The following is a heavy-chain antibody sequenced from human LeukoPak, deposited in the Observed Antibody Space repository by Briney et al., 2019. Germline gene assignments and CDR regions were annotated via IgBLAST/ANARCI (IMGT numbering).Heavy chain of an antibody. J-gene: IGHJ5*02. CDR3: ARDWDDNWNDVWGWFDP. CDR1: GFTFSSYW. CDR2: IKQDGSEK. Sequence: GGSLRLSCAASGFTFSSYWMSWVRQAPGKGLEWVANIKQDGSEKYYVDSVKGRFTISRDNAKNSLYLQMNSLRAEDTAVYYCARDWDDNWNDVWGWFDPWGQGTLVTVSS. D-gene: IGHD1-1*01. V-gene: IGHV3-7*01.